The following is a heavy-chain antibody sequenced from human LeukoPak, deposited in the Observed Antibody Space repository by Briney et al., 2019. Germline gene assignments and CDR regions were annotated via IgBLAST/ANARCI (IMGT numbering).Heavy chain of an antibody. V-gene: IGHV3-48*03. D-gene: IGHD5-12*01. CDR2: ISSSGSTI. CDR3: ARGPSGYHNT. Sequence: GGSLRLSCAASGFTFSSYEMNWVRQAPGKGLEWVSYISSSGSTIYYADSVKGRFTISRDNSKNTLYLQMNSPRAEDTAVYYCARGPSGYHNTGGQGTLVTVSS. CDR1: GFTFSSYE. J-gene: IGHJ4*02.